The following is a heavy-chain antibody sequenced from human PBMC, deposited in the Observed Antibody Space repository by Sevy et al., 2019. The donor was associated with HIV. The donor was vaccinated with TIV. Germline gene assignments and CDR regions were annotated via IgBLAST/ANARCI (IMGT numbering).Heavy chain of an antibody. D-gene: IGHD3-10*01. CDR3: AKDRTMVQGVKIPYYYYYGMDV. V-gene: IGHV3-30*18. J-gene: IGHJ6*02. CDR1: GFTFSSYG. CDR2: ISYDGSNK. Sequence: GGSLRLSCAASGFTFSSYGMHWVRQAPGKGLEWVAVISYDGSNKYYADSVKGRFTISRDNSKNTLYLQMNSLRAEDTAVYYCAKDRTMVQGVKIPYYYYYGMDVWGQGTTVTVSS.